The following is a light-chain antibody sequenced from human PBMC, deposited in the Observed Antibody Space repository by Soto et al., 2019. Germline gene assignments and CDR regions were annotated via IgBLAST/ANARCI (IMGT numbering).Light chain of an antibody. Sequence: DIPMTQSPSSLSASVGDRVTITCRASQRISNYLNWYQQKPGKAPTLLIYAASSLQSGVPSRFSGSGSGTDFTLTISSLQPEDFATYYCQHSHGAPPTFGQGTNLEIK. CDR2: AAS. CDR1: QRISNY. V-gene: IGKV1-39*01. J-gene: IGKJ2*01. CDR3: QHSHGAPPT.